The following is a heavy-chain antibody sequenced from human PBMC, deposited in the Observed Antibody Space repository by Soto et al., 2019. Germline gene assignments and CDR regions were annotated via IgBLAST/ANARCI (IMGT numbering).Heavy chain of an antibody. CDR2: INPSGGST. V-gene: IGHV1-46*01. CDR1: GYTYTRYY. J-gene: IGHJ4*02. Sequence: ASVKGSCKTSGYTYTRYYMHWVRQAPGQGLEWMGIINPSGGSTSYAQKFQGRVTMTRDTSTSTVYMELSSLRSEDTAVYYCAVTTNIVATITADYWGQGTLVTVSS. CDR3: AVTTNIVATITADY. D-gene: IGHD5-12*01.